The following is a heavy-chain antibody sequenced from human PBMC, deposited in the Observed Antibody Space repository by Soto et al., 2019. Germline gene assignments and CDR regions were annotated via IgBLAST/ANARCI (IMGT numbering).Heavy chain of an antibody. CDR1: GGSFSGYY. J-gene: IGHJ4*02. Sequence: SETLSLTCAVYGGSFSGYYWSWIRQPPGKGLEWIGEINHSGSTNYNPSLKSRVTISVDTSKNQFSLKLSSVTAADTAVYYCARNSGSYSPAYYFDYWGQGTLVTVSS. D-gene: IGHD1-26*01. CDR3: ARNSGSYSPAYYFDY. V-gene: IGHV4-34*01. CDR2: INHSGST.